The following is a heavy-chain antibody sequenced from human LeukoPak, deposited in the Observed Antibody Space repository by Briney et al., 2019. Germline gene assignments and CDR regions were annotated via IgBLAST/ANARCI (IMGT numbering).Heavy chain of an antibody. J-gene: IGHJ4*02. CDR3: ARYYYDTRDYSRYFDS. D-gene: IGHD3-22*01. V-gene: IGHV3-49*03. Sequence: PGGSLRLYCTASGFTFGDYAISWLRQAPGKGLEWVGLIRSKTYGETTEYAASVKGRFTISRDDSKSIAYVQMNSLKTEDTAVYYCARYYYDTRDYSRYFDSWGQGTLVTVSS. CDR1: GFTFGDYA. CDR2: IRSKTYGETT.